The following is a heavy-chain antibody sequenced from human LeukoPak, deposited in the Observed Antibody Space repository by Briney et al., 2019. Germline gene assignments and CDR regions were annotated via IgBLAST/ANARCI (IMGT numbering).Heavy chain of an antibody. CDR2: IYPGDSDT. Sequence: GESLQISCKGSGYSFTSYWIGWVRQMPGKGLEWMGIIYPGDSDTRYSPSFQGQVTISADKSISTAYLQWSSLKASDTAMYYCARPYDSSGYPDAFDIWGQGTMVTVSS. J-gene: IGHJ3*02. CDR1: GYSFTSYW. CDR3: ARPYDSSGYPDAFDI. V-gene: IGHV5-51*01. D-gene: IGHD3-22*01.